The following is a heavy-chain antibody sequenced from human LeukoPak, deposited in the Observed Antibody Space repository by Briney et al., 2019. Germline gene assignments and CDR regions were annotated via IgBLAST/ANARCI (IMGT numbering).Heavy chain of an antibody. Sequence: PGGSLRLSCAVSDFNVISNYMTWVRQAPGKGLECISVIHSNDDTYYAASVRGSFTISRDTSKYMLYLQMNSLRAEDTAIYFCTRGHAAMGEHWGQGTLVTVSS. J-gene: IGHJ4*02. CDR1: DFNVISNY. CDR3: TRGHAAMGEH. V-gene: IGHV3-53*01. CDR2: IHSNDDT. D-gene: IGHD1/OR15-1a*01.